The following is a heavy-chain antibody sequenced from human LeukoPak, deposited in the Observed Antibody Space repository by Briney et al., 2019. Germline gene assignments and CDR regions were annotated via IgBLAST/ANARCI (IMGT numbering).Heavy chain of an antibody. D-gene: IGHD6-13*01. V-gene: IGHV3-43*02. Sequence: GGSLRLSCAASGFTFDDYAMHWVRQAPGKGLEWVSLISGDGGSTYYADSVKGRFTISRDNSKNSLYLQMNSQRTEDTALYYCAKSAAGIYYYYYYGMDVWGQGTTVTVSS. J-gene: IGHJ6*02. CDR1: GFTFDDYA. CDR3: AKSAAGIYYYYYYGMDV. CDR2: ISGDGGST.